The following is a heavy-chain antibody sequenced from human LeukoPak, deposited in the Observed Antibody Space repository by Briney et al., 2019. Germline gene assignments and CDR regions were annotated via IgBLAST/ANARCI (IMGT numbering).Heavy chain of an antibody. Sequence: GGSLRLSCAASGFTSSSYALSWVRQAPGKGLEWVANIKQDGSEKYYVDSVKGRFTISRDNAKNSLYLQMNSLRAEDTAVYYCARTRITMIVGLASRFDYWGQGTLVTVSS. CDR1: GFTSSSYA. CDR2: IKQDGSEK. V-gene: IGHV3-7*01. CDR3: ARTRITMIVGLASRFDY. J-gene: IGHJ4*02. D-gene: IGHD3-22*01.